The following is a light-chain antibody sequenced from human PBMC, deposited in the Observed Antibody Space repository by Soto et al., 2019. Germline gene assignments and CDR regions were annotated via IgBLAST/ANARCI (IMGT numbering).Light chain of an antibody. CDR2: DAS. CDR3: QQYNSYWT. CDR1: QSISSW. Sequence: DIQMTQSPSTLSASVGDRVTITCRASQSISSWLAWYQQKPGKAPKLLIYDASSLESGVPSRFSGRGSGTEFTLTISSLQPYDFATYYCQQYNSYWTFGQGTKLEIK. J-gene: IGKJ1*01. V-gene: IGKV1-5*01.